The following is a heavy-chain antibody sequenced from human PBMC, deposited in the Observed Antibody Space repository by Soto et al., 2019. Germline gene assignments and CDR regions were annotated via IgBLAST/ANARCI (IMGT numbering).Heavy chain of an antibody. V-gene: IGHV3-30-3*01. J-gene: IGHJ6*02. CDR3: ARVNYDFWSGQGISYYYYYGMDV. CDR2: ISYDGSNK. D-gene: IGHD3-3*01. CDR1: GFTFSSYA. Sequence: PVGSLRLSCAASGFTFSSYAMHWVRQAPGKGLEWVAVISYDGSNKYYADSVKGRFTISRDNSKNTLYLQMNSLRAEDTAVYYCARVNYDFWSGQGISYYYYYGMDVWGQGTTVTVS.